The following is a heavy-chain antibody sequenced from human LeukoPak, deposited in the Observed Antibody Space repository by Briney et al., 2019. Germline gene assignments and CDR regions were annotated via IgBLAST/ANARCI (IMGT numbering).Heavy chain of an antibody. D-gene: IGHD3-22*01. J-gene: IGHJ5*02. Sequence: ASVKVSCKASGYTFTGYYMHWVRQAPGQGLEWMGWINPNSGGTNYAQKFQGRVTMTRDTSTSTVYMELSSLRSEDTAVYYCARDLSSGYSRGGFDPWGQGTLVTVSS. V-gene: IGHV1-2*02. CDR2: INPNSGGT. CDR1: GYTFTGYY. CDR3: ARDLSSGYSRGGFDP.